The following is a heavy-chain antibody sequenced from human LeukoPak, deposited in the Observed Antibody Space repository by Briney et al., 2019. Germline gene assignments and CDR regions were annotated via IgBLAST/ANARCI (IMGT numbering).Heavy chain of an antibody. D-gene: IGHD6-6*01. J-gene: IGHJ4*02. CDR1: GYTFTGYY. V-gene: IGHV1-2*02. CDR2: INPNSGGT. CDR3: ARTSSSSASFDY. Sequence: GASVKVSCKASGYTFTGYYMHWVRQAPGQGLEWMGWINPNSGGTNYAQKFQGRVTMIRDTSISTAYMELSRLRSDDTAVYYCARTSSSSASFDYWGQGTLVTVSS.